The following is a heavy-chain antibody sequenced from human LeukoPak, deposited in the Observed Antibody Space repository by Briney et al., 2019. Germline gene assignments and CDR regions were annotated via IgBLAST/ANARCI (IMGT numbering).Heavy chain of an antibody. J-gene: IGHJ4*02. D-gene: IGHD3-22*01. V-gene: IGHV3-23*01. CDR2: ISGSGGST. Sequence: GGSLRLSCAASGFTFSSYAMSWVRQAPGKGLEWVSAISGSGGSTYYADSVKGRFTISRDNAKNSLYLQMNSLRAEDTAVYYCARARYDSSGPYDKYYFDYWGQGTLVTVSS. CDR3: ARARYDSSGPYDKYYFDY. CDR1: GFTFSSYA.